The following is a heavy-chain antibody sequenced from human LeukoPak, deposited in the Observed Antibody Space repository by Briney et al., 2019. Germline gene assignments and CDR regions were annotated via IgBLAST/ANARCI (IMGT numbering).Heavy chain of an antibody. CDR1: GGSFSGYY. V-gene: IGHV4-34*01. CDR2: INHSGST. J-gene: IGHJ6*04. Sequence: PSETLSLTCAVYGGSFSGYYWSWIRQPPGKGLEWIGEINHSGSTNYNPSLKSRVTISVDTSKNQFPLKLSSVTAADTAVYYCARDSRKTHTLFGGYPGLGVWGKGTRVTVSS. D-gene: IGHD3-3*01. CDR3: ARDSRKTHTLFGGYPGLGV.